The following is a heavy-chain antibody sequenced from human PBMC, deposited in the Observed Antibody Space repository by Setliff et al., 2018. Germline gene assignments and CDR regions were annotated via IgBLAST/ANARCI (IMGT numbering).Heavy chain of an antibody. CDR3: VRDLHWGFDY. V-gene: IGHV3-48*01. J-gene: IGHJ4*02. Sequence: GGSLRLSCAASGFTVSSNEMSWVRQAPGKGLEWVSSISGSSHIISYADSVKGRFTISRDNAKNSLYLQMNSLRAEDTAVYYCVRDLHWGFDYWGLGTLVTVSS. CDR2: ISGSSHII. D-gene: IGHD7-27*01. CDR1: GFTVSSNE.